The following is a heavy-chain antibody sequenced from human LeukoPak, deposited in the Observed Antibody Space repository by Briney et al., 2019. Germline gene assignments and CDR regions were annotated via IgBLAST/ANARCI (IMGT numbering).Heavy chain of an antibody. CDR2: IGIAGDT. V-gene: IGHV3-13*01. Sequence: GGSLRLSCAASGFTFSSYDMHWVRQATGKGLEWVSVIGIAGDTYYPGSVKGRFTISRENAKNSLYLQMNSLRAGDTAVYYCARTRSGTYIDYWGQGTLVTVSS. CDR3: ARTRSGTYIDY. J-gene: IGHJ4*02. D-gene: IGHD3-10*01. CDR1: GFTFSSYD.